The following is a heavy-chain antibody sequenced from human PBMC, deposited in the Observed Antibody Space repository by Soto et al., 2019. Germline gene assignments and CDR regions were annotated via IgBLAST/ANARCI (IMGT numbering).Heavy chain of an antibody. V-gene: IGHV1-18*01. CDR1: GYAFTTYG. CDR3: ARGRYGDY. Sequence: QVHLVQSGAEVKKPGASVKVSCKGSGYAFTTYGITWVRQAPGQGLEWMGWISAHNGSTNYAQKLQGSVTVTRDPSTSTAWMELRSRRSNGTAVYYCARGRYGDYWGQGALVTVPS. D-gene: IGHD1-1*01. CDR2: ISAHNGST. J-gene: IGHJ4*02.